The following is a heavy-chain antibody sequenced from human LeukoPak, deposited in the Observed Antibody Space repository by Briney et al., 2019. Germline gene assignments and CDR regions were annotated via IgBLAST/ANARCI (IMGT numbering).Heavy chain of an antibody. J-gene: IGHJ4*02. V-gene: IGHV3-73*01. Sequence: GGSLSLSCAGSGFSSSDCAIHWVRQASGKGLEWVARIDSRAKSHATAYAASVRGRSTVSRDDSKSTAWLQMNSLETEDTAVYFCTLDYGDWSHLDFWGQGTMVTVSS. CDR3: TLDYGDWSHLDF. CDR1: GFSSSDCA. D-gene: IGHD3/OR15-3a*01. CDR2: IDSRAKSHAT.